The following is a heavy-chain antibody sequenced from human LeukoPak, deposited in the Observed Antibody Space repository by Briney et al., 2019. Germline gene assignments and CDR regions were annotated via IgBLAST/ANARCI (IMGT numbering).Heavy chain of an antibody. CDR1: DYSISSGYY. CDR2: IYHSGST. Sequence: PSETLSLTCAVSDYSISSGYYWGWIRQPPGKGLEWIGTIYHSGSTYYSPSLKSRVTISVDTPKNQFSLKLTSVTAADTAVYYCARVRGYCSSTICYRYYFDYWGQGTLVTVSS. D-gene: IGHD2-2*01. CDR3: ARVRGYCSSTICYRYYFDY. V-gene: IGHV4-38-2*01. J-gene: IGHJ4*02.